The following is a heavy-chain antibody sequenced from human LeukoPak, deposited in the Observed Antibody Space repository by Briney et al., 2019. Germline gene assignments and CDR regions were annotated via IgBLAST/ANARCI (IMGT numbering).Heavy chain of an antibody. J-gene: IGHJ6*04. D-gene: IGHD5-18*01. V-gene: IGHV4-34*01. Sequence: SETLFLTCAVYGGSFSGYYWSWIRQPPGKGLEWIGEINHSGSTNYNPSLKSRVTISVDTSKNQFSLKLSSVTAADTAVYYCARGRDTAMGYYYGMDVWGKGTTVTVSS. CDR3: ARGRDTAMGYYYGMDV. CDR2: INHSGST. CDR1: GGSFSGYY.